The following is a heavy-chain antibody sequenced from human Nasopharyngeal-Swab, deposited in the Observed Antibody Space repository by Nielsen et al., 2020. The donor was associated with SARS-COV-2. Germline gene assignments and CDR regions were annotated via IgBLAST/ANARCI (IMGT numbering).Heavy chain of an antibody. V-gene: IGHV4-30-4*01. D-gene: IGHD3-22*01. CDR1: GGSISSGDYY. Sequence: SETLSLTCTVSGGSISSGDYYWSWIRQPPGKGLEWIGYIYYSGSTYYNPSLKSRVTISVDTSKNQFSLKLSSVTAADTAVYYCARLAPYYYDSSGYYPGTFDYWGQGTLVTVSS. J-gene: IGHJ4*02. CDR3: ARLAPYYYDSSGYYPGTFDY. CDR2: IYYSGST.